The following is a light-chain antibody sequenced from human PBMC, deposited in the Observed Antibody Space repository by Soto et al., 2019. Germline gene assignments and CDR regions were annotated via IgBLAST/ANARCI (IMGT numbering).Light chain of an antibody. J-gene: IGKJ2*01. CDR3: QQCDNLPYT. CDR1: QDINNY. Sequence: DVLMTQSPSSLSASVGDRVTITCQASQDINNYLNWYQQKPGKAPKLLIYDAANLETGVPSWFSGSGSGTEFTFTISSLQPEDIATYFCQQCDNLPYTFGQGTKLEMK. CDR2: DAA. V-gene: IGKV1-33*01.